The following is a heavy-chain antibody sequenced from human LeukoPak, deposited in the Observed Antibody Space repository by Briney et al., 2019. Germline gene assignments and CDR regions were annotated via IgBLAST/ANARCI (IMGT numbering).Heavy chain of an antibody. Sequence: ASVKVSCKASGYTFSSYSIAWVRHAPGQGLEWMGWVSGYEGHTSYAQNIQDRITMTTDTPTSTAYMDIRSLRSDDTAIYYCARSLYSSGWAFDSWGQGTLVTVSS. D-gene: IGHD6-19*01. V-gene: IGHV1-18*01. J-gene: IGHJ4*02. CDR1: GYTFSSYS. CDR2: VSGYEGHT. CDR3: ARSLYSSGWAFDS.